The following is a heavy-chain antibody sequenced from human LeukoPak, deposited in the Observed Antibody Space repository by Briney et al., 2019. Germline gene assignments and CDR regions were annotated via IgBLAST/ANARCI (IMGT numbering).Heavy chain of an antibody. D-gene: IGHD1-20*01. J-gene: IGHJ4*02. CDR1: GFTFSSYG. CDR2: IRYDGSNK. Sequence: PGGSLRLSCAASGFTFSSYGMHWVRQAPGKGLEWVAFIRYDGSNKYYADSVKGRFTISRDNSKNTLYLQMNSLRAEDTAVYYCAKVITGTTSVIDYWGQGTLVTVSS. CDR3: AKVITGTTSVIDY. V-gene: IGHV3-30*02.